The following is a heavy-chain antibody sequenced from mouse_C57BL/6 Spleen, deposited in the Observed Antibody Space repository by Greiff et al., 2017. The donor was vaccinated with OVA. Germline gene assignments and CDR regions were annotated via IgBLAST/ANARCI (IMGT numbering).Heavy chain of an antibody. CDR2: IYPAGGYT. D-gene: IGHD1-1*01. CDR3: SRWGTTVNYAMDY. J-gene: IGHJ4*01. CDR1: GYTFTNYW. V-gene: IGHV1-63*01. Sequence: VKLMESGAELVRPGTSVKMSCKASGYTFTNYWIGWVKQRPGQGLEWIGDIYPAGGYTNYNQKFTGKATLTVDKSSSTAYMQFSSLTSEDSAVFYCSRWGTTVNYAMDYWGQGTSVTVSS.